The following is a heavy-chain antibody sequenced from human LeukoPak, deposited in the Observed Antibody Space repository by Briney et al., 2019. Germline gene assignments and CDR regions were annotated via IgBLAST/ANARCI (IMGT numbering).Heavy chain of an antibody. V-gene: IGHV4-34*01. CDR2: INHSGST. CDR3: ARGRSYYYDSSGYYRNWFDP. Sequence: PSETLSLTCAVYGGSFSGYYWSWIRQPPGKGLEWIGEINHSGSTNYNPSLKSRVTISVGTSKNQFSLKLSSVTAADTAVYYCARGRSYYYDSSGYYRNWFDPWGQGTLVTVSS. CDR1: GGSFSGYY. D-gene: IGHD3-22*01. J-gene: IGHJ5*02.